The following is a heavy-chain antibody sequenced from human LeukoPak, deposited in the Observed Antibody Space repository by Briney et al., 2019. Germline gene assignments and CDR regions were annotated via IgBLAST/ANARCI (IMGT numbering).Heavy chain of an antibody. Sequence: PGGSLRLSCAASGFTFSSNAMSWVRQAPGKGLEWVSAISGSGGSTYYADSVKGRFTISRDNSKNTLYLQMNSLRAEDTAVYYCANLLRGFGGNPAFDYWGQGTLVTVSS. J-gene: IGHJ4*02. D-gene: IGHD3-10*01. CDR1: GFTFSSNA. V-gene: IGHV3-23*01. CDR2: ISGSGGST. CDR3: ANLLRGFGGNPAFDY.